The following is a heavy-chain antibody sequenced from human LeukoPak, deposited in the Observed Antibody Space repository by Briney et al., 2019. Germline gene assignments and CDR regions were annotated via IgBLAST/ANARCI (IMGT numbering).Heavy chain of an antibody. J-gene: IGHJ1*01. CDR1: GGSFSGYY. D-gene: IGHD4-17*01. Sequence: PSETLSLTCAVYGGSFSGYYWTWIRQPPGKGLEWIGEINHSGSTNNNPSLNSRVTISADTSKNQFSLKLSSVTAADTAVYYCARPTTVTTHYFQHWGQGTLVTVSS. CDR3: ARPTTVTTHYFQH. CDR2: INHSGST. V-gene: IGHV4-34*01.